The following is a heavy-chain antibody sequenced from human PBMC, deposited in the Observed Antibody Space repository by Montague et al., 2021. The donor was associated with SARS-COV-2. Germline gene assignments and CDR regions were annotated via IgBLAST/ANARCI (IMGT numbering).Heavy chain of an antibody. CDR3: ARGQVTIFGVLIMLPAAGAVDV. D-gene: IGHD3-3*01. Sequence: SETLSLNCTVSSGSISSHYWTWIRQPPGKGLEWVGEINDRGSTNYNPSFESRLTMSVDTSKNQFSLRLKSVSAADTAVYYCARGQVTIFGVLIMLPAAGAVDVWGQGTTVTVSS. CDR1: SGSISSHY. CDR2: INDRGST. V-gene: IGHV4-34*01. J-gene: IGHJ3*01.